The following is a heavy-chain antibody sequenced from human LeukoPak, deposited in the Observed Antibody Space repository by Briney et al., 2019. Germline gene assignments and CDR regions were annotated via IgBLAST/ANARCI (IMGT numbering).Heavy chain of an antibody. CDR2: IKPDGSTT. J-gene: IGHJ4*02. V-gene: IGHV3-74*01. CDR1: GFTFSSYW. Sequence: GGSLRLSCAGSGFTFSSYWMHWVRHVPGKGLVWVSSIKPDGSTTNYADSVKGRFTISRDNAGNTLFLHANSLRAEDTAVYYCARGGPTTWFWGQGTLVTISS. D-gene: IGHD2/OR15-2a*01. CDR3: ARGGPTTWF.